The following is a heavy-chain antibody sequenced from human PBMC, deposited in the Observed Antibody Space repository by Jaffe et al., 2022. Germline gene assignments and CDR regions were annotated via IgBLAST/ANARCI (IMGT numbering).Heavy chain of an antibody. Sequence: QVQLVESGGGVVQPGGSLRLSCAASGFTFSSYGMHWVRQAPGKGLEWVAFIRYDGSNKYYADSVKGRFTISRDNSKNTLYLQMNSLRAEDTAVYYCAKDGPESSWGGYSTVDYWGQGTLVTVSS. CDR2: IRYDGSNK. J-gene: IGHJ4*02. CDR3: AKDGPESSWGGYSTVDY. CDR1: GFTFSSYG. V-gene: IGHV3-30*02. D-gene: IGHD2-21*01.